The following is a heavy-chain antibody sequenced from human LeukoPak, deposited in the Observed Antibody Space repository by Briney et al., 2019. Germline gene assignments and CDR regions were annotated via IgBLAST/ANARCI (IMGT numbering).Heavy chain of an antibody. J-gene: IGHJ5*02. D-gene: IGHD6-13*01. CDR2: IIPIFGTA. CDR1: GGAFSSYA. CDR3: ARKNSSPEGDWFDP. V-gene: IGHV1-69*01. Sequence: GSSVKVSCKASGGAFSSYAISWVRQAPGQGLEWMGGIIPIFGTANYAQKFQGRVTITADESTSTAYMELSSLRSEDTAVYYRARKNSSPEGDWFDPWGQGTLVTVSS.